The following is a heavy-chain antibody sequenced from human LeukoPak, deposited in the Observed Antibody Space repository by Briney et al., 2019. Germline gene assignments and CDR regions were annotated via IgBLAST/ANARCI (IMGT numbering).Heavy chain of an antibody. J-gene: IGHJ3*02. V-gene: IGHV3-30*18. D-gene: IGHD3-10*01. Sequence: PGGSLRLSCAASGFTFSSYGMHWVRQAPGKGLDWEAVISYDGSNKYYVDSVKGRFTISRDNSKNMLYLQTNSLRAEDTAVYYCAKNELLWFGEFDAFDIWGQGTMVTVSS. CDR2: ISYDGSNK. CDR3: AKNELLWFGEFDAFDI. CDR1: GFTFSSYG.